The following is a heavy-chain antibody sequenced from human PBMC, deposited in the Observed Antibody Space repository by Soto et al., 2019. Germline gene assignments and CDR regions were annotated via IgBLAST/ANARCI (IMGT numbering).Heavy chain of an antibody. CDR2: ISGNGNSA. Sequence: EVQLLESGGGLVQPGGSLRLSCAASGFTFSTYAMIWVRQAPGRGLEWVSSISGNGNSAHYADSVNGRFTVSRDNSQNTMYLQMNSLRAEDTALYYCAKSTWIQLWPAYWGRGTLVTVSS. V-gene: IGHV3-23*01. J-gene: IGHJ4*02. CDR3: AKSTWIQLWPAY. D-gene: IGHD5-18*01. CDR1: GFTFSTYA.